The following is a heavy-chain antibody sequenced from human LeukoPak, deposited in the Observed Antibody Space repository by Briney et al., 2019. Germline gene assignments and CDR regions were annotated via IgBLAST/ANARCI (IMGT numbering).Heavy chain of an antibody. CDR1: GGSISSGDYY. Sequence: SETLSLTCTVSGGSISSGDYYWSWIRQPPGKGLEWIWYIYYSWSTYYNPSLKSRVTISVDTSKNQFSLRLSSVTAADTAVYYCARDKYQLLSYYYGMDVWGKGTTVTVSS. CDR2: IYYSWST. J-gene: IGHJ6*04. V-gene: IGHV4-30-4*01. D-gene: IGHD2-2*01. CDR3: ARDKYQLLSYYYGMDV.